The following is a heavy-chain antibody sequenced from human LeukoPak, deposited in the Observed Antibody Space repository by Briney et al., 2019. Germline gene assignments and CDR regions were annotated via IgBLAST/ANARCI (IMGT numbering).Heavy chain of an antibody. CDR2: ISGSGGST. Sequence: GASLRLSCAASGFTFSSYAMSCVRQAPGKGLEWVSVISGSGGSTYYADSVKGRFTISRDNSKNTLYLQMNSLRAEDTAVYYCAKDVGHNWFDPWGQGTLVTVSS. D-gene: IGHD1-26*01. J-gene: IGHJ5*02. CDR1: GFTFSSYA. V-gene: IGHV3-23*01. CDR3: AKDVGHNWFDP.